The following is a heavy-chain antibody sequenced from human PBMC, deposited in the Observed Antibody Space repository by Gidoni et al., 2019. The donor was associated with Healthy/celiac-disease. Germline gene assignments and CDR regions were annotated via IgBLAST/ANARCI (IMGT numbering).Heavy chain of an antibody. V-gene: IGHV3-48*03. CDR2: ISSSGSTI. D-gene: IGHD3-16*01. CDR3: ARKFGKLGFDY. CDR1: GFTFSSYE. Sequence: EVQLVESGGGLVQPGGSLRLSCAASGFTFSSYEMKWVRQAPGKGLEWVSYISSSGSTIYYADSVKGRFTISRDNAKNSLYLQMNSLRAEDTAVYYCARKFGKLGFDYWGQGTLVTVSS. J-gene: IGHJ4*02.